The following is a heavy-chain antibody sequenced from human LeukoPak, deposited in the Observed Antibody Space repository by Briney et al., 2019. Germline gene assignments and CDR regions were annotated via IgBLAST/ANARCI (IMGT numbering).Heavy chain of an antibody. CDR3: ARGYYYDSSGYYYYYGMDV. D-gene: IGHD3-22*01. CDR2: IGTAGDT. V-gene: IGHV3-13*01. Sequence: PGGSLRLFCAASGFTFSSYDMHWVRQATGKGLEWVSAIGTAGDTYYPGSVKGRFTISRENAKNSLYLQMNSLRAGDTAVYYCARGYYYDSSGYYYYYGMDVWGQGTTVTVSS. CDR1: GFTFSSYD. J-gene: IGHJ6*02.